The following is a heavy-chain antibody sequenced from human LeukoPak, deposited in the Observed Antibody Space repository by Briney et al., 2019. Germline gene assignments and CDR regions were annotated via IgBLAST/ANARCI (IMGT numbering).Heavy chain of an antibody. CDR1: GFIFSSYA. J-gene: IGHJ3*01. CDR3: ARDNWRDYLADALDV. V-gene: IGHV3-30-3*01. D-gene: IGHD4-11*01. Sequence: PGGSLRLSCAASGFIFSSYAMHWVRQAPSKGLDWVATISHDGNNKYYADSVKGRFTISRDSSKNTLYLQMNSLRAEDTAIYYCARDNWRDYLADALDVWGQGTMVTVSS. CDR2: ISHDGNNK.